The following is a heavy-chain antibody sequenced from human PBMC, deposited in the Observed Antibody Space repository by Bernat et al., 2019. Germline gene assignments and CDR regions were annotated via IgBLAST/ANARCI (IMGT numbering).Heavy chain of an antibody. CDR1: GYTFTGYY. Sequence: QVQLVQSGAEVQKPGASVKVSCKASGYTFTGYYMHWARQAPGQGLEWMGRIDPNNGGTNYAQKFQSRVTMTSDTSISTAYMELSSIGSDDTAMYYCGRDFGVAANDFWGQGSLVTVSS. V-gene: IGHV1-2*06. D-gene: IGHD1-26*01. CDR3: GRDFGVAANDF. CDR2: IDPNNGGT. J-gene: IGHJ4*02.